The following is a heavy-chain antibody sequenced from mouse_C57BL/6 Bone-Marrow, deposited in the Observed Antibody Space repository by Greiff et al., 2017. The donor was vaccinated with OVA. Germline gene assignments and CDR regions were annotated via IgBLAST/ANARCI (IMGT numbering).Heavy chain of an antibody. J-gene: IGHJ4*01. V-gene: IGHV1-54*01. CDR3: ARKITTDPLYAMDY. D-gene: IGHD1-1*01. CDR2: INPGSGGT. Sequence: VQLQQSGAELVRPGTSVKVSCKASGYAFTNYLIEWVKQRPGQGLEWIGVINPGSGGTNYNEKFKGKATLTADKSSSTAYMPLSSLTSEDSAVYFCARKITTDPLYAMDYWGQGTSVTVSS. CDR1: GYAFTNYL.